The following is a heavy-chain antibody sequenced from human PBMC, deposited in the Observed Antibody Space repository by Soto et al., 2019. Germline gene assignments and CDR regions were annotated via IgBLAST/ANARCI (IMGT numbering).Heavy chain of an antibody. CDR1: GDSVSSNSAA. CDR3: AKGSGWSRYYYYGMDV. D-gene: IGHD6-19*01. Sequence: LSQTLSLTCAISGDSVSSNSAAWNWIRQSPSRGLEWLGRTYYRSKWYNDYAVSVKSRITINPDTSKNQFSLQLNSVTPEDTAVYYCAKGSGWSRYYYYGMDVWGQGTTVTVSS. V-gene: IGHV6-1*01. CDR2: TYYRSKWYN. J-gene: IGHJ6*02.